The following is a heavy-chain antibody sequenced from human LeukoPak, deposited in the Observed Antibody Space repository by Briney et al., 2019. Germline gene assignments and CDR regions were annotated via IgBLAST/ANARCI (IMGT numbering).Heavy chain of an antibody. CDR3: SRDRLGGLDL. CDR1: GFTVSSNY. Sequence: GGSLRLSCAASGFTVSSNYMSWVRQAPGKGLEWVSSISTMSNYIFYGDSVKGRFTISRDNAKNSVYLQMNGLRPEDTAVYYCSRDRLGGLDLWGQGTLVTVSS. J-gene: IGHJ5*02. CDR2: ISTMSNYI. V-gene: IGHV3-21*01. D-gene: IGHD5-12*01.